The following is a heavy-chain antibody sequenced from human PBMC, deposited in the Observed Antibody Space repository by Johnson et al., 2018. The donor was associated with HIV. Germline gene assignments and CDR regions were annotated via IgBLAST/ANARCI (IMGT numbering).Heavy chain of an antibody. Sequence: VQLVESGGGLVQAGGSLRLSCGAYGFTFSNYDMHWVRQATGKGLEWVSGIGTSGDTYYPGSVKGRFTISRDNSRNTLYLQMNSLRAEDTTVNFCAIMSAPEDADAFDIWGQGTMVTVSS. D-gene: IGHD1-14*01. CDR3: AIMSAPEDADAFDI. CDR2: IGTSGDT. CDR1: GFTFSNYD. J-gene: IGHJ3*02. V-gene: IGHV3-13*01.